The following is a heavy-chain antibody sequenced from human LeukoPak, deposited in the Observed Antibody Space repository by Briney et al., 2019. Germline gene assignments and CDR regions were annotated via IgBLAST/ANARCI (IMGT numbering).Heavy chain of an antibody. V-gene: IGHV1-18*01. CDR2: ISAYNGNI. CDR1: GYTFTSYG. Sequence: ASVKVPCKASGYTFTSYGISWVRQAPGQGLEWMGWISAYNGNINYAQKLQGRVTMTTDTSTSTAYMELRSLRSDDTAVYYCARGWYGVPAASFDYWGQGTLVTVSS. D-gene: IGHD2-2*01. J-gene: IGHJ4*02. CDR3: ARGWYGVPAASFDY.